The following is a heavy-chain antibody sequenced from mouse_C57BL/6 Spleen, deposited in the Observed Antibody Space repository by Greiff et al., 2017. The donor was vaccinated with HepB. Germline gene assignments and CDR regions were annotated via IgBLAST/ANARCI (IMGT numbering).Heavy chain of an antibody. V-gene: IGHV5-6*01. D-gene: IGHD4-1*01. CDR2: ISSGGSYT. CDR3: ARDWDVRAWFAY. Sequence: EVQLVESGGDLVKPGGSLKLSCAASGFTFSSYGMSWVRQTPDKRLEWVATISSGGSYTYYPDSVKGRVTISRDNAKNTLYLQMSSLKSEDTAKYYGARDWDVRAWFAYWGQGTLVTVSA. J-gene: IGHJ3*01. CDR1: GFTFSSYG.